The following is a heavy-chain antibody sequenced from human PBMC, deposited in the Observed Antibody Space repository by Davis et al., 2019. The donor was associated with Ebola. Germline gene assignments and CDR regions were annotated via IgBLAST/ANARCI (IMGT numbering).Heavy chain of an antibody. CDR2: ISTYNGNT. D-gene: IGHD6-19*01. J-gene: IGHJ4*02. CDR1: GYTFSSYG. Sequence: AASVKVSCKASGYTFSSYGISWVRQAPGQGLEWMGWISTYNGNTNYARKVQGRVTMTTDTSTSTAYMELRSLRSDDTAVYYCAREQWLTFFDYWGQGTLVTVSS. CDR3: AREQWLTFFDY. V-gene: IGHV1-18*01.